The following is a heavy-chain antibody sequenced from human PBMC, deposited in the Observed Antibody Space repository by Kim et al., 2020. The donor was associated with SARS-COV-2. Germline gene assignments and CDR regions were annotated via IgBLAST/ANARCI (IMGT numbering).Heavy chain of an antibody. CDR3: ARVSRLPSQDIVVVPAAHAFDY. J-gene: IGHJ4*02. CDR2: INHSGST. Sequence: SETLSLTCAVYGGSFSGYYWSWIRQPPGKGLEWIGEINHSGSTNYNPSLKSRVTISVDTSKNQFSLKLSSVTAADTAVYYCARVSRLPSQDIVVVPAAHAFDYWGQGTLVTVSS. CDR1: GGSFSGYY. V-gene: IGHV4-34*01. D-gene: IGHD2-2*01.